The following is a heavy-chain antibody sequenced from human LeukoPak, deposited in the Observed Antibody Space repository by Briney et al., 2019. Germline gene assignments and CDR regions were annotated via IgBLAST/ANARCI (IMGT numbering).Heavy chain of an antibody. J-gene: IGHJ3*02. Sequence: ASVKVSCKASGYTFTGYYMHWVRQAPGQGLKWMGWIKPNSGGTNYQGRVTMTRDTSISTAYMELSRLRSDDTAVYYCARDRYYDSSGYYLDAFDIWGQGTMVTVSS. CDR2: IKPNSGGT. V-gene: IGHV1-2*02. CDR3: ARDRYYDSSGYYLDAFDI. D-gene: IGHD3-22*01. CDR1: GYTFTGYY.